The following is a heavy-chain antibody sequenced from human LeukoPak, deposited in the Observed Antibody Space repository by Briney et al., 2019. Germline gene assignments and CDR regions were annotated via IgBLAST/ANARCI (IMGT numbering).Heavy chain of an antibody. Sequence: GGSLRLSCAASGFTFSSYAMSWVRQAPGKGLEWVSAISGSGGSTYYADSVKGRFTISRGNSKNTLYLQMNSLRAEDTAVYYCAKDQFYYYDSSGYYYYFDYWGQGTLVTVSS. D-gene: IGHD3-22*01. V-gene: IGHV3-23*01. CDR1: GFTFSSYA. CDR2: ISGSGGST. J-gene: IGHJ4*02. CDR3: AKDQFYYYDSSGYYYYFDY.